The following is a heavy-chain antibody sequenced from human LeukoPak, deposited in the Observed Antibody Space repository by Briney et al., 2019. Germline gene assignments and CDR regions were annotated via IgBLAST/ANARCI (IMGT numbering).Heavy chain of an antibody. V-gene: IGHV3-23*01. D-gene: IGHD4-17*01. CDR1: GFTFSSYW. CDR3: AKDPNGDYIGTFDI. Sequence: GGSLRLSCAASGFTFSSYWMTWVRQAPGKGLEWVSSISGNGGSTQYADSVQGRFAISRDNSKNTLYLQMNSLRAEDTAVYYCAKDPNGDYIGTFDIWGRGTMVTVSS. J-gene: IGHJ3*02. CDR2: ISGNGGST.